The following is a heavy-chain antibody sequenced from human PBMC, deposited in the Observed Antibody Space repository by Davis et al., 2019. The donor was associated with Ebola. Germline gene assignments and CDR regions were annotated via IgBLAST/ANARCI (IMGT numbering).Heavy chain of an antibody. CDR2: ISSVAFA. D-gene: IGHD4-17*01. Sequence: GESLKISCAASGFTVSSSYMSWVRQAPGKRLEWVSIISSVAFAYYADSVKGRFTISRDNSKNTVYLQMNSLRAEDTAVYYCAKDTNADSTGGDYWGQGTLVTVSS. V-gene: IGHV3-53*01. CDR1: GFTVSSSY. CDR3: AKDTNADSTGGDY. J-gene: IGHJ4*02.